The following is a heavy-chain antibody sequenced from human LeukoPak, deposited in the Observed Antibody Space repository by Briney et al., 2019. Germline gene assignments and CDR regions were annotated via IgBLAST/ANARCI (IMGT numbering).Heavy chain of an antibody. CDR1: GFTFSSHG. J-gene: IGHJ4*02. V-gene: IGHV3-48*02. CDR2: ISKTSNTR. Sequence: GGSLRLSCAASGFTFSSHGMNWVRQAPGKGLEWVSYISKTSNTRDYADSVKGRFTISRDNAKNSLYLQMNSLRDEDTAVYYCARDRGYSNYYDYWGQGILVTVSS. D-gene: IGHD4-11*01. CDR3: ARDRGYSNYYDY.